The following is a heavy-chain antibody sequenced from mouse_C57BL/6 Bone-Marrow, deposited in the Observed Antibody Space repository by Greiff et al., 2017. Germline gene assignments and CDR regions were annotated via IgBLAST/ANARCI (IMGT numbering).Heavy chain of an antibody. CDR1: GYTFTSYN. J-gene: IGHJ4*01. CDR3: ARKGGFTTGDAMDY. CDR2: IYPGNGDT. V-gene: IGHV1-12*01. D-gene: IGHD1-1*01. Sequence: QVQLKESGAELVRPGASVKMSCKASGYTFTSYNMHWVKQTPRQGLEWIGAIYPGNGDTSYNQKFKGKATLTVDKSSSTAYMQLSSLTSEDSAVYFCARKGGFTTGDAMDYWGQGTSVTVSS.